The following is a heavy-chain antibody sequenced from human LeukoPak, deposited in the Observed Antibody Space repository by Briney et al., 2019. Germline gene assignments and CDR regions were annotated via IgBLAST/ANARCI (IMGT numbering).Heavy chain of an antibody. Sequence: GWSLRLSCAASGFTFSSYALTWVRQAPGKGLEWVSAISGGGGSAYYADSVKGRFTISRDSSMNTLYLQMNSLTAGDTAVCYCAKAVGATRGYYYSGMGVWGQGTTVTVSS. CDR1: GFTFSSYA. D-gene: IGHD1-26*01. V-gene: IGHV3-23*01. CDR2: ISGGGGSA. J-gene: IGHJ6*02. CDR3: AKAVGATRGYYYSGMGV.